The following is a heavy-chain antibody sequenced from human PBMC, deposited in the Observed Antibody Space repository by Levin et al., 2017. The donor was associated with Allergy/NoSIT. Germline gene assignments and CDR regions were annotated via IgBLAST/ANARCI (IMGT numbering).Heavy chain of an antibody. J-gene: IGHJ6*02. Sequence: PGGSLRLSCAASGFTFSSYGMHWVRQAPGKGLEWVALISYDGSNKYYADSVKGRFTISRDNSKNTLYLQMNSLRAEDTAVYYCARDVFEAWELSRYYYYYGMDVWGQGTTVTVSS. D-gene: IGHD1-26*01. V-gene: IGHV3-30*03. CDR1: GFTFSSYG. CDR3: ARDVFEAWELSRYYYYYGMDV. CDR2: ISYDGSNK.